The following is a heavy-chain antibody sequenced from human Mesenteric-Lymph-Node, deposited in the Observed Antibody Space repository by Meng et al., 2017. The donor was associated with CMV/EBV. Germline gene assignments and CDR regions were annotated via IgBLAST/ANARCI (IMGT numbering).Heavy chain of an antibody. V-gene: IGHV3-21*01. D-gene: IGHD3-22*01. J-gene: IGHJ4*02. CDR1: GFTFSSYS. Sequence: GGSLRLSCAASGFTFSSYSMTWVRQAPGKGLEWVSSITSGPGYIFYADSVKGRFTISRDNAKNSLYLQMNSLRAEDTAVYYCARVESSGYYYETYYFDYWGQGTLVTVSS. CDR2: ITSGPGYI. CDR3: ARVESSGYYYETYYFDY.